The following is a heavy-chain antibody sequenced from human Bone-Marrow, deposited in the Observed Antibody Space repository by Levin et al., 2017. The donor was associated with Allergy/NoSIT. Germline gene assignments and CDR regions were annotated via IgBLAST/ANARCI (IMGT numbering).Heavy chain of an antibody. Sequence: PPASVKVSCKTSGYTFSSHSINWVRQAPGQGLEWMGWINTNTGNPAYAQGFTGRFVLSLDTSVRTAYLQISSLKTEDTAVYFCARGDLDNWGFPDFWGQGTLVTASS. CDR3: ARGDLDNWGFPDF. CDR1: GYTFSSHS. J-gene: IGHJ4*02. CDR2: INTNTGNP. V-gene: IGHV7-4-1*02. D-gene: IGHD7-27*01.